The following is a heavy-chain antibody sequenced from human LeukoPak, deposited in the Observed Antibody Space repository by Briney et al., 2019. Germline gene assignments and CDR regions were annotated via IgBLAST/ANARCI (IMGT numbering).Heavy chain of an antibody. Sequence: SETLSLTCTVSGYSISSYYWSWIRQPAGKGLEWIGRIYTSGSTNYNPSLKSRVTISVDTSKNQFSLKLSSVTAADTAVYYCARGSGTTISYWFDPWGQGTLVTVSS. CDR1: GYSISSYY. CDR2: IYTSGST. D-gene: IGHD1-1*01. J-gene: IGHJ5*02. CDR3: ARGSGTTISYWFDP. V-gene: IGHV4-4*07.